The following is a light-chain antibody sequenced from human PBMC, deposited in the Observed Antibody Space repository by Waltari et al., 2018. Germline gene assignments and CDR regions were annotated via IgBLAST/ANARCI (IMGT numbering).Light chain of an antibody. J-gene: IGKJ4*01. CDR3: QQRRNWPLT. V-gene: IGKV3-11*01. CDR2: DTS. CDR1: QCVTNY. Sequence: DIVLTQSPAILSLSPGERASLSCRASQCVTNYLAWYQQKPGQAPRLLIYDTSNRATGIPARFSGSGFGTDFTLTISSLEPEDFAVYYCQQRRNWPLTFGGGTKVEIK.